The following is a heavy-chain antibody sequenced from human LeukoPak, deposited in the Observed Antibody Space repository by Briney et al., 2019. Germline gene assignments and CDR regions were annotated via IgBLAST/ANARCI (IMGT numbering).Heavy chain of an antibody. Sequence: PSETLSLTCTVSGGSISSGGYYWSWIRQPPGKGLEWIGYIYHSGSTYYNPSLKSRVTISVDRSKNQFSLKLSSVTAADTAVYYCARVPPGKWELPTHYFDYWGQGTLVTVSS. CDR2: IYHSGST. V-gene: IGHV4-30-2*01. CDR1: GGSISSGGYY. D-gene: IGHD1-26*01. CDR3: ARVPPGKWELPTHYFDY. J-gene: IGHJ4*02.